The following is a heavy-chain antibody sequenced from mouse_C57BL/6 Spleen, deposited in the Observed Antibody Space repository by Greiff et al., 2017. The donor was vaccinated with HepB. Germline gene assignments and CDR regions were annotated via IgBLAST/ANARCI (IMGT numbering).Heavy chain of an antibody. V-gene: IGHV5-17*01. Sequence: EVQRVESGGGLVKPGGSLKLSCAASGFTFSDYGMHWVRQAPEKGLEGVAYISSGSSTSYYADTVKGRFTISRDNAKNTLFLQMTSLRSEDTAMYYCAKGEILTGAFNYFDYWGQGTTLTVSS. CDR1: GFTFSDYG. D-gene: IGHD4-1*01. CDR2: ISSGSSTS. J-gene: IGHJ2*01. CDR3: AKGEILTGAFNYFDY.